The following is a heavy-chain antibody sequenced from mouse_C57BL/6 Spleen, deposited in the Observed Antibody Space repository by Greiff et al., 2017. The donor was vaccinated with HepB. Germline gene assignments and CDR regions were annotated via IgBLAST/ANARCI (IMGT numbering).Heavy chain of an antibody. V-gene: IGHV1-15*01. D-gene: IGHD2-3*01. CDR1: GYTFTDYE. CDR3: TRSDDGYYRYWFAY. Sequence: QVQLQQSGAELVRPGASVTLSCKASGYTFTDYEIHWVKQTPVHGLEWIGAIDPETGGTAYNQKFKGKAILTADKSSSTAYMELRSLTSEDSAVYYCTRSDDGYYRYWFAYWGQGTRVTVSA. J-gene: IGHJ3*01. CDR2: IDPETGGT.